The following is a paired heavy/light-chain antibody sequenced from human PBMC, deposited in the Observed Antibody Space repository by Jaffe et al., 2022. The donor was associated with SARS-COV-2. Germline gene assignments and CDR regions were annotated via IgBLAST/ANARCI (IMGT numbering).Heavy chain of an antibody. D-gene: IGHD3-22*01. J-gene: IGHJ5*02. CDR3: AREITMKLVAAFDP. Sequence: QVQLEQSGAEVKKPGASVKVSCKASGYMFTSYAIHWVRQAPGQRLEWMGWINPGSGNTKYSQKFQGRVTITRDTSASTAYMELSSLRSEDTAVYYCAREITMKLVAAFDPWGQGTLVTVS. V-gene: IGHV1-3*01. CDR2: INPGSGNT. CDR1: GYMFTSYA.
Light chain of an antibody. CDR2: AAS. V-gene: IGKV1-39*01. CDR1: QSISKY. Sequence: DIQMTQSPSSLSASVGDRVTITCRASQSISKYLNWYQQKSGKAPKLLLLAASTLQSGVPSRFSGSGSGTEFTLTISSLQPEDFATYFCQQTYSTPPSFGGGTKVEIK. J-gene: IGKJ4*01. CDR3: QQTYSTPPS.